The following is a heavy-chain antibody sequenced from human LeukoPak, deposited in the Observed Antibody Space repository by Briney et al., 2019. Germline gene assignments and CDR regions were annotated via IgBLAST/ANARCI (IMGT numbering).Heavy chain of an antibody. CDR1: GYTFTSYD. J-gene: IGHJ3*02. Sequence: SVKVSCKASGYTFTSYDINWVRQATGQGLEWMGRIIPIFGTANYAQKFQDRVTITTDESTSTARMELTSLRSEDTAVYYCASGSYGSGAFDTWGQGTMVTVSS. CDR2: IIPIFGTA. D-gene: IGHD1-26*01. CDR3: ASGSYGSGAFDT. V-gene: IGHV1-69*05.